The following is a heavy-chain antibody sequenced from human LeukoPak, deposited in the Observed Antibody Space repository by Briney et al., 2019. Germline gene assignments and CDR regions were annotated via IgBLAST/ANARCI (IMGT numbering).Heavy chain of an antibody. CDR3: ARLVFWELEGYYFDY. CDR2: IYHSGST. J-gene: IGHJ4*02. V-gene: IGHV4-30-2*01. CDR1: GGSISSGGYY. Sequence: SQTLSLTCTVSGGSISSGGYYWSWIRQPPGKGLEWIGYIYHSGSTYYNPSLKSRVTISVDRSKNQFSLKLSSVTAADTAVYYCARLVFWELEGYYFDYWGQGTLVTVSS. D-gene: IGHD1-26*01.